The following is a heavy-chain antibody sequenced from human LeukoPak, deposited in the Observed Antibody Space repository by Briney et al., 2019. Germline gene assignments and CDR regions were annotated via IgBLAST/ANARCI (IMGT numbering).Heavy chain of an antibody. CDR1: GYTFTGYY. V-gene: IGHV1-2*02. CDR3: ARETLTYYYDSSGYSTFPDY. J-gene: IGHJ4*02. Sequence: RASVKVSCKASGYTFTGYYMHWVRQAPGQGLEWMGWINPNSGGTNYAQKFQGRVTMTRDTSISTAYMELSRLRSDDTAVYYCARETLTYYYDSSGYSTFPDYWGQGTLVTVSS. D-gene: IGHD3-22*01. CDR2: INPNSGGT.